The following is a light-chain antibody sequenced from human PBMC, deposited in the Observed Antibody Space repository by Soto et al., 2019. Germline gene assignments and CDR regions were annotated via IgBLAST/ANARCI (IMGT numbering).Light chain of an antibody. Sequence: EIVLTQSPANLSLSPGERATLSCRASQSVSNYLAWYQQKPGQAPRLIIYEASNRASGIPSRFSGSGSGTDFTLTISSLEPEDFAVYYCQQRSYWLSFGGGTKVEIK. V-gene: IGKV3-11*01. CDR2: EAS. CDR3: QQRSYWLS. CDR1: QSVSNY. J-gene: IGKJ4*01.